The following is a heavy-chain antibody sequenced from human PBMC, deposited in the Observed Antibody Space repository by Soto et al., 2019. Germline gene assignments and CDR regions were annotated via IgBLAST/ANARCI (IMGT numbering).Heavy chain of an antibody. Sequence: SETLSFTCTVSGGSVNTINYYWNWIRQPPGKGLEWIGYIYYSGSTNYNPSLKNRVNISVDTSKNQLSLKLSSVTAADTAVFYCARDINPMYTEVALDAFDIWGQGTMVTVSS. V-gene: IGHV4-61*01. J-gene: IGHJ3*02. CDR2: IYYSGST. D-gene: IGHD5-12*01. CDR1: GGSVNTINYY. CDR3: ARDINPMYTEVALDAFDI.